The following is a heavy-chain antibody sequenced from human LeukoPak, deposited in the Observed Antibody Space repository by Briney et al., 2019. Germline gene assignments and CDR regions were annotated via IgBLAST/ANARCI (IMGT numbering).Heavy chain of an antibody. V-gene: IGHV4-4*09. CDR2: IYTSGST. CDR1: GGSISSYY. CDR3: ARHLIDGNYYDSRHYYMDV. J-gene: IGHJ6*03. D-gene: IGHD3-22*01. Sequence: PSETLSLTCTVSGGSISSYYWSWIRQPPGKGLEWIGYIYTSGSTNYNPSLKSRVTISVDTSKNQFSLKLSSVTAADTAVYYCARHLIDGNYYDSRHYYMDVWGKGTTVTVSS.